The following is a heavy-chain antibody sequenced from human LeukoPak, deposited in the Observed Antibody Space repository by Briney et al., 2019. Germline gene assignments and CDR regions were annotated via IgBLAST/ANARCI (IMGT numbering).Heavy chain of an antibody. CDR3: ARSIYYGSMHYGMDV. D-gene: IGHD3-10*01. J-gene: IGHJ6*02. CDR1: GGSISSSNW. CDR2: IYHSGST. V-gene: IGHV4-4*02. Sequence: SETLSLTCAVSGGSISSSNWWSWVRQPPGKGLEWIGEIYHSGSTNYNPSPKSRVTISVDKSKNQFSLKLSSVTAADTAVYYCARSIYYGSMHYGMDVWGQGTTVTVSS.